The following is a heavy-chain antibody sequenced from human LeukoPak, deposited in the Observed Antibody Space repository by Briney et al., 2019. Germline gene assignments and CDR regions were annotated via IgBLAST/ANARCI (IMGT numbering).Heavy chain of an antibody. CDR2: INHSGST. V-gene: IGHV4-34*01. Sequence: TSETLSLTCAVYGGSFSGYYWSWIRQPPGKGLEWIGEINHSGSTNYNPSLKSRVTISVDTSKNQFSLKLSSVTAADTAVYYCARSALGYWGQGTLVTVSS. J-gene: IGHJ4*02. CDR1: GGSFSGYY. D-gene: IGHD3-16*01. CDR3: ARSALGY.